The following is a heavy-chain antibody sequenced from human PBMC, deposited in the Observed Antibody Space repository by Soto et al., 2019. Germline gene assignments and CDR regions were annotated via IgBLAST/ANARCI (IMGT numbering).Heavy chain of an antibody. CDR3: AREGQQFFDY. V-gene: IGHV4-59*01. Sequence: SETLSLTCTVSGGSISSYYWSWIRQPPGKGLEWIGYIYYSGSTNYNPSLKSRVTISVDTSKNQFSLKLGSVTAADTAVYYCAREGQQFFDYWGQGTLVTVSS. J-gene: IGHJ4*02. CDR1: GGSISSYY. CDR2: IYYSGST.